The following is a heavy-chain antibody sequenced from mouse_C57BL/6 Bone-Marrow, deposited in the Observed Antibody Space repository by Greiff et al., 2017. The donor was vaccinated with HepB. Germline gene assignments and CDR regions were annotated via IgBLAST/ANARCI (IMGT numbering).Heavy chain of an antibody. CDR2: IYPGDGDT. J-gene: IGHJ2*01. D-gene: IGHD1-1*01. CDR1: GYAFSSSW. Sequence: VQLKESGPELVKPGASVKISCKASGYAFSSSWMNWVKQRPGKGLEWIGRIYPGDGDTNYNGKFKGKATLTADKSSSTAYMQLSSLTSEDSAVYFCATGSTVVATNYFDYWGQGTTLTVSS. V-gene: IGHV1-82*01. CDR3: ATGSTVVATNYFDY.